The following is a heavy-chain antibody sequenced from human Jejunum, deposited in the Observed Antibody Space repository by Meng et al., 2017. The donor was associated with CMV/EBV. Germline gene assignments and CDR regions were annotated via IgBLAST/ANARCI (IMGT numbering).Heavy chain of an antibody. J-gene: IGHJ5*02. CDR1: GGSICSSVYY. CDR2: IYYSGTT. Sequence: GGSICSSVYYGFWIRQPPGKGLGWSGTIYYSGTTDYNPSIKSRVTISEDTSKNLFSLRLSSVTAADTAVYYCARVRYASTNWLDPWGQGILVTVSS. V-gene: IGHV4-39*07. CDR3: ARVRYASTNWLDP. D-gene: IGHD2-8*01.